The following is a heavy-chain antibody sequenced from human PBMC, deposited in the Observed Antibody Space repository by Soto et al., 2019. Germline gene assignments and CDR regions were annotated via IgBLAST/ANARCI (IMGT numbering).Heavy chain of an antibody. Sequence: QITLKESGPTLVKPTQTLTLTCTFSGFSLSTSGVGVGWIRQPPGTALEWLALIYWDDDKRYSPSLKSRLTITKDTSKNQVVLTMTNMDPVDTATYYCAHRRCSSTSCYRVHWFDPWGQGTLVTVSS. CDR3: AHRRCSSTSCYRVHWFDP. V-gene: IGHV2-5*02. CDR2: IYWDDDK. J-gene: IGHJ5*02. CDR1: GFSLSTSGVG. D-gene: IGHD2-2*01.